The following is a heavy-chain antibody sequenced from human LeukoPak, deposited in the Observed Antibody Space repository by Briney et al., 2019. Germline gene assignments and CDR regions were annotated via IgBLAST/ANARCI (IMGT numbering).Heavy chain of an antibody. V-gene: IGHV4-4*07. CDR2: IYTSGST. CDR3: WVKGHQRYYYMDV. CDR1: GGSISSYY. J-gene: IGHJ6*03. Sequence: SETLSLTCTVSGGSISSYYWSWIRQPAGKGLEWIGRIYTSGSTNYNPSLKSRVTMSVDTSKNQFSLKLSSVTAADTAVYYCWVKGHQRYYYMDVWGKGTAVTISS. D-gene: IGHD2-2*01.